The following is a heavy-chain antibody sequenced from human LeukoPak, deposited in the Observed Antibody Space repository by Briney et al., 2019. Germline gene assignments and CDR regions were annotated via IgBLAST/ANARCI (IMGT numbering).Heavy chain of an antibody. J-gene: IGHJ6*02. CDR2: IYYNGNT. CDR1: GGSISSYY. Sequence: SETLSLTCTVSGGSISSYYWNWIRRPPGKGLKWIGYIYYNGNTNYSPSLKSRVTMSVDTSKNLFSLKVSSVTAADTAVYYCARGRSNYYGMDVWGQGTTVTVSS. V-gene: IGHV4-59*01. CDR3: ARGRSNYYGMDV. D-gene: IGHD1-26*01.